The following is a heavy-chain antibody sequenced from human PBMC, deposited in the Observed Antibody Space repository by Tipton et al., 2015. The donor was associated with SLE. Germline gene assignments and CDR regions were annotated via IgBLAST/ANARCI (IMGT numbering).Heavy chain of an antibody. J-gene: IGHJ2*01. Sequence: TLSLTCTVSGGSISSYYWGWIRKPAGGGLGWIGRSYTNENTNYNPSLKSRVTMSVDTSKNHFSLKLISVTAADTAVYYCAREFLNPVTPVHYYFDLWGRGTLVTVSS. CDR2: SYTNENT. V-gene: IGHV4-4*07. D-gene: IGHD4-11*01. CDR3: AREFLNPVTPVHYYFDL. CDR1: GGSISSYY.